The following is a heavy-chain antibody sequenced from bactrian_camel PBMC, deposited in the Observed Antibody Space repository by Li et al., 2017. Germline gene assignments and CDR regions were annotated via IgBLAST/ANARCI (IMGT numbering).Heavy chain of an antibody. J-gene: IGHJ4*01. Sequence: HVQLVESGGGSVQAGGSLRLSCAFSGYTYSGHCMGWFRQAPGKEREGVAVIAGSGPTGYADSVKGRFTISRDNAKNTLYLQLNSLKTEDTAIYYCAKGTGVWFDSEYEYWGQGTQVTVS. CDR2: VIAGSGPT. D-gene: IGHD3*01. V-gene: IGHV3S1*01. CDR3: AKGTGVWFDSEYEY. CDR1: GYTYSGHC.